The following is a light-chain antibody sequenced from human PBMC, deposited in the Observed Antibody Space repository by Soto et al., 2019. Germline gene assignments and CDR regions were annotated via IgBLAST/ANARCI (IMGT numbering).Light chain of an antibody. CDR2: EGT. Sequence: QSVLTQPASVSGSPGQSITISCTGTSSDVGSYKFVSWYQQHPGKAPKLIIYEGTKRPSGISSRFSGSKSGNTASLTISGLQPEDEADYYCCSYAGTSTYVFGTGTKVTVL. CDR1: SSDVGSYKF. CDR3: CSYAGTSTYV. J-gene: IGLJ1*01. V-gene: IGLV2-23*01.